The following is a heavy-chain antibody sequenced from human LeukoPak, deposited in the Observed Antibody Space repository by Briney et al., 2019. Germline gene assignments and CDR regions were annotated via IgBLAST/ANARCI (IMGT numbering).Heavy chain of an antibody. V-gene: IGHV1-69*05. CDR2: IIPISGTT. CDR3: ASALVTPRYYYMDV. CDR1: GGTFSSYA. J-gene: IGHJ6*03. Sequence: SVKVSCKAPGGTFSSYAFSWVRQAPGQGLEWMGRIIPISGTTIYAQNFQGRVSITTDESTSTAYLELSSLKSEDTAVYYCASALVTPRYYYMDVWDKGTTVTVSS. D-gene: IGHD4-23*01.